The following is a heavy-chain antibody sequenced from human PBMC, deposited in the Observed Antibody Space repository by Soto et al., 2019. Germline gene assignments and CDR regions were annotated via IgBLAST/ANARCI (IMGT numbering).Heavy chain of an antibody. J-gene: IGHJ5*02. V-gene: IGHV4-4*07. CDR3: ARPIAAEAWFDP. Sequence: PSETLSLTCTVSGGSISGYYWSWIRQPAGKGLEWIGRIYTSGSTNYNPSLKSRVTMSLDTSKKEFSLKLSSVTAADTAVYYCARPIAAEAWFDPWGQGTQVTVS. CDR1: GGSISGYY. CDR2: IYTSGST. D-gene: IGHD6-13*01.